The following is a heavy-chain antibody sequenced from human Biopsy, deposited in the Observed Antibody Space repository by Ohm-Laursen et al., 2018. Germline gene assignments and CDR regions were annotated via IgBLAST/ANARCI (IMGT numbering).Heavy chain of an antibody. CDR2: ISYTGYT. Sequence: GTLSLTCTVSGGPFTGHYWTWIRQPPGKGLEWIGHISYTGYTSYNASLKSRVTISVDTSRNHFSLRLSSLTAADTAVYYCARGSNDFGGLYFPRWGQGTLLTVSS. V-gene: IGHV4-59*11. CDR3: ARGSNDFGGLYFPR. J-gene: IGHJ4*02. CDR1: GGPFTGHY. D-gene: IGHD4-23*01.